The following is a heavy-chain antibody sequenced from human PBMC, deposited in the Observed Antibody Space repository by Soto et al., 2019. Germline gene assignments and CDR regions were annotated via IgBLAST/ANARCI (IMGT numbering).Heavy chain of an antibody. V-gene: IGHV4-61*08. D-gene: IGHD6-6*01. Sequence: QVLLRESGPGLVKPSETLALTCAVSGDSVSSSDFYCTCIRQPPGKPLEWSGYVYSTGTTNYSPSLQGPVDMSVDTSENPFSLKVLAVTAADAAVYFCARVSKLVAPKDRRSAYFYAMDVWCPVTTVTVS. CDR1: GDSVSSSDFY. J-gene: IGHJ6*02. CDR2: VYSTGTT. CDR3: ARVSKLVAPKDRRSAYFYAMDV.